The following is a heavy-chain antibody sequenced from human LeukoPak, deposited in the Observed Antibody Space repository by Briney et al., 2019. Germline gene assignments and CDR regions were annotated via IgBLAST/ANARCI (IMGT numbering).Heavy chain of an antibody. Sequence: TSSETLSLTCTVSGGSINGFYWSWIRQPPGKGLEWIGYIYYTGTTDYNPSLKSRVTISVDTSNNLLSLKMRSVTAADTAVYYCARDGAGSNWQYFDSWGQGTLVTVSS. CDR3: ARDGAGSNWQYFDS. CDR2: IYYTGTT. J-gene: IGHJ4*02. CDR1: GGSINGFY. D-gene: IGHD6-13*01. V-gene: IGHV4-59*01.